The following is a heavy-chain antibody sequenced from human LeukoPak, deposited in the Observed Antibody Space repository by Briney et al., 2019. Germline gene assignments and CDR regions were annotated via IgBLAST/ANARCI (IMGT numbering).Heavy chain of an antibody. J-gene: IGHJ4*02. D-gene: IGHD6-13*01. V-gene: IGHV1-18*01. Sequence: ASVKVSCKASGYTFTSYGISWVRQAPGQGLEWMGWISAYNGNTNYAQKLQGRVTMTGDTSTSTVYMELSSLRSEDTAVYYCARSRYSSSWSDFDYWGQGTLVTVSS. CDR2: ISAYNGNT. CDR1: GYTFTSYG. CDR3: ARSRYSSSWSDFDY.